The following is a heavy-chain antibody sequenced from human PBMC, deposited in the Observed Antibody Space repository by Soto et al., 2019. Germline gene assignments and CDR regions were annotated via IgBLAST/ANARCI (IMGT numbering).Heavy chain of an antibody. CDR3: SRVDPGETSPFDH. CDR1: GYIFTSYY. V-gene: IGHV1-46*03. D-gene: IGHD3-10*01. J-gene: IGHJ4*02. Sequence: ASVKVSCKASGYIFTSYYLHWVRQAPGQGLEWMGWINPFDGSRMFAQSFQGRVTFTRDTSTSTVYMELSGLRSDDTAVYYCSRVDPGETSPFDHWGEGTLVTVSS. CDR2: INPFDGSR.